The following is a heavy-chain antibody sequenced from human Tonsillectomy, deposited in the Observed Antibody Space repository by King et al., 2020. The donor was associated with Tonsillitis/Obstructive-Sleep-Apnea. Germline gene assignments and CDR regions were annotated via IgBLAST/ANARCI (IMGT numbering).Heavy chain of an antibody. D-gene: IGHD3-16*01. CDR3: VRLPDYMTTFFLAF. Sequence: VQLVESGGGLVKPGGSLRLSCAASGFSFSSYNMHWVRQAPGKGLEWVSYISSSSSHIHYAYSVQGRFTISRDNAKNSLYLQMNSLRAEDTAVYYCVRLPDYMTTFFLAFWGQGTLVTVSS. CDR2: ISSSSSHI. CDR1: GFSFSSYN. J-gene: IGHJ4*02. V-gene: IGHV3-21*01.